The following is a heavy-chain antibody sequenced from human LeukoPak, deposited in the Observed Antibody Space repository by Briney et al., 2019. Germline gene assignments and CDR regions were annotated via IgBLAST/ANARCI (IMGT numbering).Heavy chain of an antibody. J-gene: IGHJ5*02. D-gene: IGHD3-22*01. Sequence: GGSLRLSCAASGFTFRNYAMSWARQAPGKGLEWVSAISDSGGSTYYADSVKGRFTVSRDNSKNTLYLQINSLRAEDTAVYYCAKAEVSGYYDHWGQGTLVTVSS. V-gene: IGHV3-23*01. CDR1: GFTFRNYA. CDR3: AKAEVSGYYDH. CDR2: ISDSGGST.